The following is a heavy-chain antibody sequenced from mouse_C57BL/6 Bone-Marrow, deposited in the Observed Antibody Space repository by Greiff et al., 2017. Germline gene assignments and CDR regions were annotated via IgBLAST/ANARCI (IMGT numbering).Heavy chain of an antibody. CDR1: GYSFTGYY. J-gene: IGHJ2*01. Sequence: VQLQQSGPELVKPGASVKISCKASGYSFTGYYMNWVKQSPEKSLEWIGEINPSTGGTTYNQKFKAKATLTVDKSSSTAYMQLKSLTSEDSAVYDCARRGYSNYGLDYWGQGTTLTVSS. CDR2: INPSTGGT. CDR3: ARRGYSNYGLDY. V-gene: IGHV1-42*01. D-gene: IGHD2-5*01.